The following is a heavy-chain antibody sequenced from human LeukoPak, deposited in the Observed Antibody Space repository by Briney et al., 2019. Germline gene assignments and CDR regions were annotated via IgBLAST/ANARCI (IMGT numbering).Heavy chain of an antibody. D-gene: IGHD5-24*01. V-gene: IGHV4-34*01. J-gene: IGHJ3*02. CDR2: INHSGST. CDR3: ARPHEMATSAFDI. CDR1: GGSFSGYY. Sequence: SETLSLTCAVYGGSFSGYYWSWIRQPPGKGLEWIGEINHSGSTNYNPSLKSRVTISVDTSKNQFSLKLSSVTAADTAVYYCARPHEMATSAFDIWGQGTMVTVSS.